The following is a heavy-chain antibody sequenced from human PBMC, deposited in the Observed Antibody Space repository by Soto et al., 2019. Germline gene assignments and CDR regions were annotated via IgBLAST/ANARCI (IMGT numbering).Heavy chain of an antibody. Sequence: SETLSLTCTVSGGSVSSGSYYWSWIRQPPGKGLEWIGYIYYSGSTNYNPSLKSRVTISVDTSKNQFSLKLSSVTAADTAVYYCARETPYNWNSQSFDYWGQGTLVTVSS. CDR2: IYYSGST. J-gene: IGHJ4*02. V-gene: IGHV4-61*01. CDR3: ARETPYNWNSQSFDY. D-gene: IGHD1-7*01. CDR1: GGSVSSGSYY.